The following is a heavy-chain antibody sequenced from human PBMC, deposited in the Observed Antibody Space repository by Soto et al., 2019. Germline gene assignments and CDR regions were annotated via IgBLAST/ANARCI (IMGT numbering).Heavy chain of an antibody. CDR3: ARSAPGYSSSWYYYYYGMDV. Sequence: GSLRLSCAASGFTFSSYDMHWVRQATGKGLEWVSAIGTAGDPYYPGSVKGRFTTSRENAKNSLYLQMNSLRAGDTAVYYCARSAPGYSSSWYYYYYGMDVWGQGTTVTVSS. D-gene: IGHD6-13*01. CDR1: GFTFSSYD. V-gene: IGHV3-13*05. CDR2: IGTAGDP. J-gene: IGHJ6*02.